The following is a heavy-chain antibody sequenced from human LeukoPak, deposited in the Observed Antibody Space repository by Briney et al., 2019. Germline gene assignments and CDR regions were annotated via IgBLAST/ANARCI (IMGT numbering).Heavy chain of an antibody. D-gene: IGHD2-15*01. CDR1: GFTFSSYA. Sequence: PGGSLRLSCAASGFTFSSYAMSWVRQAPGKGLEWVSAISGSGGSTYYADSVKGRFTISRDNSKNTLYLQMNSLRAEDTAVYYCAKLIYPLHCSGYLDYWGQGTLVTVSS. J-gene: IGHJ4*02. V-gene: IGHV3-23*01. CDR2: ISGSGGST. CDR3: AKLIYPLHCSGYLDY.